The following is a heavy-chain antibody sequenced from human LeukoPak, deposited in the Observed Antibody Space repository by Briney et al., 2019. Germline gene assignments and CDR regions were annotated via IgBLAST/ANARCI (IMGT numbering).Heavy chain of an antibody. J-gene: IGHJ4*02. V-gene: IGHV3-33*01. CDR3: ARADRIFEVSTPFDY. CDR1: GFTFSSYG. D-gene: IGHD3-3*01. Sequence: PGRSLRLSCAASGFTFSSYGMHWVRQAPGKGLEWVAVIWYDGSNKYYADSVKGRFTISRDNSKNTLYLQMNSLRAEDTAVYYCARADRIFEVSTPFDYWGQGTLVTVSS. CDR2: IWYDGSNK.